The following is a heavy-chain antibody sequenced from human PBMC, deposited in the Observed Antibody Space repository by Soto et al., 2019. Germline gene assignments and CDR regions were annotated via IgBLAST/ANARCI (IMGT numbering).Heavy chain of an antibody. J-gene: IGHJ5*02. CDR3: ARHVFQRMIVVIWFDP. Sequence: SETLSLTCPVSGGSISSSSYYWGWIRQPPGKGLEWIGSIYYSGSTYYNPSLKSRVTISVDTSKNQFSLKLSSVTAADTAVYYCARHVFQRMIVVIWFDPWGQGTLVTVSS. D-gene: IGHD3-22*01. V-gene: IGHV4-39*01. CDR1: GGSISSSSYY. CDR2: IYYSGST.